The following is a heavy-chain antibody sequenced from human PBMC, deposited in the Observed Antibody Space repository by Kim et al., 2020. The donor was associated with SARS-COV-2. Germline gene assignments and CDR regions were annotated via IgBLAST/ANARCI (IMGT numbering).Heavy chain of an antibody. CDR2: ISGDKSNT. V-gene: IGHV1-18*01. D-gene: IGHD6-13*01. CDR1: GYTFTTYG. J-gene: IGHJ3*02. Sequence: ASVKVSCKTPGYTFTTYGIHWVRQAPGQGLEWMGWISGDKSNTKYAQKVQGRVTMTIDTSSTTAYMELRSLRSGDTAVYFCAQSLLTAGAGAFDIWGQGT. CDR3: AQSLLTAGAGAFDI.